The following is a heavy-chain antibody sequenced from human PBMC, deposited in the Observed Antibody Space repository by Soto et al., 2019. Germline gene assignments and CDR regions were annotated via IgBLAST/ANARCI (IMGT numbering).Heavy chain of an antibody. CDR2: ISSSSSYI. CDR1: GFTFSSYS. J-gene: IGHJ3*02. CDR3: ARDPSKYGSGSYYNEPDAFDI. D-gene: IGHD3-10*01. Sequence: PGGSLRLSCAASGFTFSSYSMNWVRQAPGKGLEWVSSISSSSSYIYYADSVKGRFTISRDNAKNSLYLQMNSLRAEDTAVYYCARDPSKYGSGSYYNEPDAFDIWGQGTMVTVSS. V-gene: IGHV3-21*01.